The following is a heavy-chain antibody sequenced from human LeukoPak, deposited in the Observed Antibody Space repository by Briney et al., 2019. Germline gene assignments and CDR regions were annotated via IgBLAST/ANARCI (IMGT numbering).Heavy chain of an antibody. J-gene: IGHJ3*02. CDR1: GFTFSSYA. Sequence: GRSLRLSCAASGFTFSSYAMHWVRQAPGKGLEWVAVISYDGSNKYYADSVKGRFTISRDNSKNTLYLQMNSLRAEDTAVYYCARDPVTTVISGAFDIWGQGTMVTVSS. D-gene: IGHD4-11*01. V-gene: IGHV3-30-3*01. CDR2: ISYDGSNK. CDR3: ARDPVTTVISGAFDI.